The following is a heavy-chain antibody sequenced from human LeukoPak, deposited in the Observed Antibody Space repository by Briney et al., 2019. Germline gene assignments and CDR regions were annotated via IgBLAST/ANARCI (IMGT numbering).Heavy chain of an antibody. Sequence: PSETLSLTCAVSGYSISSGYYWGWIRQPPGKGLEWIGSIYRSGSTYYNPSLKSRVTISVDTSKNQFSLKLSSVTAADTAVYYCARGGYSYGFWRYYFDYWGQGTLVTVSS. CDR3: ARGGYSYGFWRYYFDY. D-gene: IGHD5-18*01. CDR1: GYSISSGYY. CDR2: IYRSGST. V-gene: IGHV4-38-2*01. J-gene: IGHJ4*02.